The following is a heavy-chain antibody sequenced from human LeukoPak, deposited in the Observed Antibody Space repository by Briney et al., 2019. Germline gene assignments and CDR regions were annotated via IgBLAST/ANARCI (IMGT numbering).Heavy chain of an antibody. CDR1: GYSFTSYW. CDR3: ARHGPYYDFWSGPVDAFDI. CDR2: IYPGDSDT. J-gene: IGHJ3*02. D-gene: IGHD3-3*01. V-gene: IGHV5-51*01. Sequence: GESLKISCKGSGYSFTSYWIGWVRQMPGKGLEWMGIIYPGDSDTRYSPSFQGLVTISADKSISTAYLQWSSLKASDTAMYYCARHGPYYDFWSGPVDAFDIWGQGTMVTVSS.